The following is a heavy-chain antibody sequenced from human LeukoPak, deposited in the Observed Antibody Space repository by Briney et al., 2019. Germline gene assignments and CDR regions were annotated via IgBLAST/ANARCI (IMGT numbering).Heavy chain of an antibody. CDR1: GYSFTDYY. Sequence: ASVKVSCKASGYSFTDYYMHWVRQAPGQGLEWMGWINPNSGGTSYAQKFQDGVTMTRDTSISTAYMELSSLTSDDTAVYYCASARESSSSWYPFDYWGQGTLVTVSS. D-gene: IGHD6-13*01. CDR3: ASARESSSSWYPFDY. CDR2: INPNSGGT. J-gene: IGHJ4*02. V-gene: IGHV1-2*02.